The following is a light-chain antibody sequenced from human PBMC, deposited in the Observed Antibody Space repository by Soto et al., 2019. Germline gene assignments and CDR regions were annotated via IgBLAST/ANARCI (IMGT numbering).Light chain of an antibody. CDR1: SGHSKYA. CDR2: LNSDGRH. CDR3: QTWGTGFQV. J-gene: IGLJ1*01. Sequence: QPVLTQSPSASASLGASVKLTCTLSSGHSKYAIAWHQQQPEKGPRYLMRLNSDGRHIKGDGIPDRFSGSSSGAERYLSISSLQSEDEAEYYCQTWGTGFQVFGNGTKVTVL. V-gene: IGLV4-69*01.